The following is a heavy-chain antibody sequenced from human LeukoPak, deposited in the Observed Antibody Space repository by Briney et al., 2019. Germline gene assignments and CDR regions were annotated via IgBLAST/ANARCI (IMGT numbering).Heavy chain of an antibody. D-gene: IGHD4-11*01. CDR1: GGSISSYY. CDR3: ATYLVTRFDP. V-gene: IGHV4-4*07. J-gene: IGHJ5*02. Sequence: PSETLSLTCTVSGGSISSYYWTWIRQPAGKGLEWIGRIHTSGSTNHNPSLKSRVTMSVDTSNNQFSLKLSSVTAADTAVYYCATYLVTRFDPWGQGTLVTVSS. CDR2: IHTSGST.